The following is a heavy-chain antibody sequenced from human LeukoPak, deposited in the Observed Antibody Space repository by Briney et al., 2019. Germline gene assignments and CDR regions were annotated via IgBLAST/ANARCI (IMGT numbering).Heavy chain of an antibody. J-gene: IGHJ4*02. V-gene: IGHV3-15*01. D-gene: IGHD3-3*01. CDR3: TTGEFGQFGVVIMGIDY. CDR2: IKSKTDGGTT. CDR1: GFTFSNAW. Sequence: GGSLRLSCAASGFTFSNAWMSWVRQAPGKGLEWVGRIKSKTDGGTTDYAAPVKGRFTISRDDSKNTLYLQMNSLKTEDTAVYYCTTGEFGQFGVVIMGIDYWGQGTLVTVSS.